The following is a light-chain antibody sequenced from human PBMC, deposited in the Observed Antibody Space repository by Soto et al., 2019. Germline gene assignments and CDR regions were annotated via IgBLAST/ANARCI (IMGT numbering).Light chain of an antibody. CDR3: QQRTNWLWT. CDR2: DAS. Sequence: EIVLTQYPGTLSLSPGERAILSCRASQSVGSLLAWYQHNPGQAPRLLIFDASYRAAGIPARFRGSGSGTDFTLTIDSLEPEDFAVYYCQQRTNWLWTFGPGTKVDIK. CDR1: QSVGSL. V-gene: IGKV3-11*01. J-gene: IGKJ1*01.